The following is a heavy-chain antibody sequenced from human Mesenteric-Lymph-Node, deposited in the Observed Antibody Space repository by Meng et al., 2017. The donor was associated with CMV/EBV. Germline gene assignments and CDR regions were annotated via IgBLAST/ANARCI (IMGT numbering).Heavy chain of an antibody. V-gene: IGHV3-23*03. J-gene: IGHJ4*02. Sequence: GESLKISCAASGFSFSSYAMYWVRQAPGKGLEWVSVIYSDSAYYADSVRGRFTISRDPSKNTLDLQMNSLRAEDTAVYYCAKEEIPTFYTLPDYWGQGTLVTVSS. D-gene: IGHD3-16*01. CDR2: IYSDSA. CDR1: GFSFSSYA. CDR3: AKEEIPTFYTLPDY.